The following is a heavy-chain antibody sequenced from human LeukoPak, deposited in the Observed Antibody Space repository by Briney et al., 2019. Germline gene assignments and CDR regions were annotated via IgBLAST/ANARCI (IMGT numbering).Heavy chain of an antibody. CDR2: IYPGDSDT. J-gene: IGHJ6*02. CDR3: ARHMRFYYYGMDV. D-gene: IGHD3-3*01. V-gene: IGHV5-51*01. CDR1: GYSFTSYW. Sequence: GESLKISCKGSGYSFTSYWIGWVRQMPGKGLEWMGIIYPGDSDTRYSPSFQGQVTISADKSISTAYLQWSSLKASDTVMYYCARHMRFYYYGMDVWGQGTTVTVSS.